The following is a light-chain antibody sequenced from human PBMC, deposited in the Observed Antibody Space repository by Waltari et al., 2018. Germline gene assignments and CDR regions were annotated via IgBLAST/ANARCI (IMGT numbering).Light chain of an antibody. CDR3: AAWDDSLNGFV. Sequence: QSVLTQPPSASGTPGQRVIISCSGSSSNIGSNTVNWYQQLPGTAPKVLVYSNNPRPSWFPARFSGSKSATSASLAISGLQSEDEADYYCAAWDDSLNGFVFGTGTRFTVL. CDR1: SSNIGSNT. J-gene: IGLJ1*01. V-gene: IGLV1-44*01. CDR2: SNN.